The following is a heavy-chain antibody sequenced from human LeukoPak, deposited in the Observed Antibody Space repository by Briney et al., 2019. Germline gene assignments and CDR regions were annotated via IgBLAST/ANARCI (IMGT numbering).Heavy chain of an antibody. CDR1: NGSISSYY. J-gene: IGHJ5*02. Sequence: SETLSLTCTVSNGSISSYYWSWIRQPPGKGLEWIGYIYYSGSTNYNPSLKSRVTISVDTSKNQFSLKLSSVTAADTAVYYCARHLVLSRQQWTFDPWGQGTLVTVSS. CDR3: ARHLVLSRQQWTFDP. D-gene: IGHD6-19*01. CDR2: IYYSGST. V-gene: IGHV4-59*08.